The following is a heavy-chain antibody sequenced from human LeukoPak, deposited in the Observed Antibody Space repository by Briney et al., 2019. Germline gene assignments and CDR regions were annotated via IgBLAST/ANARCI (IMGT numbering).Heavy chain of an antibody. D-gene: IGHD3-3*01. CDR2: ISASGSST. V-gene: IGHV3-23*01. J-gene: IGHJ4*02. CDR3: VQGAQYDFWSGYTIEYLDV. Sequence: PGGSLRLSCAASGFSLTNYGMSWVRQAPGKRLEWVSFISASGSSTHYADSAKGRFTISRDNSKNTVHLQINSLRAKATATYYCVQGAQYDFWSGYTIEYLDVWGQGTLVSVSS. CDR1: GFSLTNYG.